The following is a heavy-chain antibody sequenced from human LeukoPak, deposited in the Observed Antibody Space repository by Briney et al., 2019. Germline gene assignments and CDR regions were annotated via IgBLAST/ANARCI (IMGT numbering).Heavy chain of an antibody. J-gene: IGHJ6*02. D-gene: IGHD2-15*01. CDR2: ISAYNGNT. Sequence: ASVKVSCKASGYTFTSHGISWVRQAPGQGLEWMGWISAYNGNTNYAQKLQGRVTMTTDTSTSTAYMELRSLRSDVTAVYYCARDPPRIVVVVAATNYYGMDVWGQGTTVTVSS. CDR1: GYTFTSHG. CDR3: ARDPPRIVVVVAATNYYGMDV. V-gene: IGHV1-18*01.